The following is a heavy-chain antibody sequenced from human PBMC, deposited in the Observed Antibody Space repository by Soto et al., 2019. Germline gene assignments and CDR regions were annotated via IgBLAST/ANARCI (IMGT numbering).Heavy chain of an antibody. D-gene: IGHD1-1*01. CDR1: GGSVSSGSYY. J-gene: IGHJ5*02. Sequence: SETLSLTCTVSGGSVSSGSYYWSWIRQPPGKGLEWIGYIYYSGSTNYNPSLKSRVTISVDTSKNQFSLKLSSVTAADTAVYYCARAPGERGPNWFDPWGQGTLVTVSS. CDR3: ARAPGERGPNWFDP. V-gene: IGHV4-61*01. CDR2: IYYSGST.